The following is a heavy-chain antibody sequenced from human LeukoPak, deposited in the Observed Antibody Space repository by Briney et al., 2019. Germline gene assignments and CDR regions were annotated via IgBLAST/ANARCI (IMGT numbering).Heavy chain of an antibody. CDR2: INQDGSEK. CDR3: AELGITMIGGV. Sequence: GGSLRLSCAASGFTFSFYWMSWVRQAPGKGLEWVANINQDGSEKYFVDSVKGRFTISRDNAKNSLYLQMNSLRAEDTAVYYCAELGITMIGGVWGKGTTVTVSS. J-gene: IGHJ6*04. CDR1: GFTFSFYW. V-gene: IGHV3-7*01. D-gene: IGHD3-10*02.